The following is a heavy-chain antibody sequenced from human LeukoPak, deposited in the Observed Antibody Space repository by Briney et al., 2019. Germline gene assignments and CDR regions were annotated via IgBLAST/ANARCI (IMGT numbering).Heavy chain of an antibody. V-gene: IGHV3-33*01. Sequence: GGSLRLSCAASGFTLSGYGMHWVRQAPGKGLEWVAVIWFDGSNKYYADSVKGRFTISRDNSKNTLSLQMNSLRAEDTAVYYCARERSSWHTYGMDVWGQGTTVTVSS. CDR2: IWFDGSNK. CDR1: GFTLSGYG. CDR3: ARERSSWHTYGMDV. J-gene: IGHJ6*02. D-gene: IGHD6-13*01.